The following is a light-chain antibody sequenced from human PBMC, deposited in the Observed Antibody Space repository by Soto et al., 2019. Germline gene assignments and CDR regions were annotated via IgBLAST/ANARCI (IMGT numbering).Light chain of an antibody. CDR1: SSNIGTNT. J-gene: IGLJ1*01. CDR3: AAWDDSLSGHFV. CDR2: NNN. V-gene: IGLV1-44*01. Sequence: QSVLTQPPSASGTPGQRVTISCSGSSSNIGTNTVSWYQHLPGTAPKLLIYNNNQRPSGVPVRFSGSKSGTSASLAISVLQSEDEAYYYCAAWDDSLSGHFVFGTGTKVTVL.